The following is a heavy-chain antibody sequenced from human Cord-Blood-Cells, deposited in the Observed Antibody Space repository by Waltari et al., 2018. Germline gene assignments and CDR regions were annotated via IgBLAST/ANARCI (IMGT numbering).Heavy chain of an antibody. CDR1: GWSFSGYY. J-gene: IGHJ4*02. D-gene: IGHD1-1*01. Sequence: QVQLQQWGAGLLKPSETLSLTCAVYGWSFSGYYWSWIRQPPGKGLEWIGEINHSGSTNYNPSLKSRVTISVDTSKNQFSLKLSSVTAADTAVYYCARHSLNEYASPFDYWGQGTLVTVSS. V-gene: IGHV4-34*01. CDR2: INHSGST. CDR3: ARHSLNEYASPFDY.